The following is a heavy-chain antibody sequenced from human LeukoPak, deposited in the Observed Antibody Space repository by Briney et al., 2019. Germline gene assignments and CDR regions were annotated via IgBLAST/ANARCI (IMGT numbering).Heavy chain of an antibody. J-gene: IGHJ6*03. V-gene: IGHV3-30*02. CDR1: GFTFSSYG. D-gene: IGHD1-26*01. CDR2: IRYDGSDK. Sequence: GGSLRLSCAASGFTFSSYGMQWVRQAPGKGLEWVAFIRYDGSDKYYADSVRGRFTISRDNSKNTVYLQMNSLRGEDTAVYYCAKSLECGGSYLYYMDVWGKGTTVTVPS. CDR3: AKSLECGGSYLYYMDV.